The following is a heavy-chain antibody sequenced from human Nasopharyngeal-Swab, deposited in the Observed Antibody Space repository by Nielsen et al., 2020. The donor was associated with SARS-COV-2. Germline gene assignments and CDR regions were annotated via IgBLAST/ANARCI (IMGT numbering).Heavy chain of an antibody. J-gene: IGHJ4*02. CDR1: GFTFSSYS. CDR3: AREEGSSWHYFDY. D-gene: IGHD6-13*01. V-gene: IGHV3-21*04. Sequence: GESLKISCACSGFTFSSYSMNWVRQAPGKGLEWVSSISSSSSYIYYADPVKGRFTISRDNAKNSLYLQMNSLRAEDTAVYYCAREEGSSWHYFDYWGQGTLVTVSS. CDR2: ISSSSSYI.